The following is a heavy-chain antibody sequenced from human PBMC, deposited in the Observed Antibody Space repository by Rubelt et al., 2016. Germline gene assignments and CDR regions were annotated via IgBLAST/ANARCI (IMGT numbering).Heavy chain of an antibody. CDR1: GFSFGIYS. Sequence: GSLRLSCAASGFSFGIYSMIWIRQAPGKGLEWVSSIGNSGGRVFYADSVKGRFTISRDNSKNTLYLQMNSLRAEDTAVYYCARENYGDYYFDYWGQGTLVTVSS. V-gene: IGHV3-21*01. J-gene: IGHJ4*02. D-gene: IGHD4-17*01. CDR2: IGNSGGRV. CDR3: ARENYGDYYFDY.